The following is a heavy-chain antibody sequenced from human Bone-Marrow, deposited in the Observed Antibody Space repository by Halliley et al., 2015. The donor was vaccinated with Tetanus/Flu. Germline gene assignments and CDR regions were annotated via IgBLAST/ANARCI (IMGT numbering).Heavy chain of an antibody. J-gene: IGHJ4*01. Sequence: SLRLSCVASGFSFSDYGFHWVRQAPGKGLEWVAAISSDGSYKSYADAVKGRFTISRDNSDKTLYLQMNSLTADDRAMYYCAKDYYDSSGYSMVGHWGHGTLVTVSS. CDR3: AKDYYDSSGYSMVGH. V-gene: IGHV3-30*18. D-gene: IGHD3-22*01. CDR2: ISSDGSYK. CDR1: GFSFSDYG.